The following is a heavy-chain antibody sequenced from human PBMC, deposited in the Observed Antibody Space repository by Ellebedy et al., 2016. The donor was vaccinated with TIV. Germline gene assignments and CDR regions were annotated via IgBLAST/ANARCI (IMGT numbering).Heavy chain of an antibody. D-gene: IGHD3-22*01. Sequence: GGSLRLSCAASGFTFSSYSMDWVRQAPGKGLEWVSSISSSSSYIYYADSVKGRFTISRDNAKNSLYLQMNSLRAEDTAVYYCAKDHDYDSSGDDYFDYWGQGTLVTVSS. CDR2: ISSSSSYI. V-gene: IGHV3-21*01. J-gene: IGHJ4*02. CDR3: AKDHDYDSSGDDYFDY. CDR1: GFTFSSYS.